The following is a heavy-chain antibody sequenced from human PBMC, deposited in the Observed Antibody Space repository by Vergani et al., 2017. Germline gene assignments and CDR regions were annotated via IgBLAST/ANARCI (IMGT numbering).Heavy chain of an antibody. CDR1: GGSISSYY. CDR2: IYTSGST. J-gene: IGHJ6*02. CDR3: ARSGEGYCSSTSCQYYYYYGMDV. D-gene: IGHD2-2*01. Sequence: QVQLQESGPGLVKPSETLSLTCTVSGGSISSYYWSWIRQPAGKGLEWIGRIYTSGSTNYNPSLKSRVTMSVDTSKNQFSLKLSSVTAADTAVYYCARSGEGYCSSTSCQYYYYYGMDVWGQGP. V-gene: IGHV4-4*07.